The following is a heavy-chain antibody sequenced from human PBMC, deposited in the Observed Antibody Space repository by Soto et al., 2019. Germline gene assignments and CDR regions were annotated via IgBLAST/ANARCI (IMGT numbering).Heavy chain of an antibody. CDR1: GFTFSSYA. CDR2: ISYDGSNK. D-gene: IGHD2-21*02. J-gene: IGHJ4*02. V-gene: IGHV3-30-3*01. CDR3: ARDSSDCYYFDY. Sequence: QVQLVESGGGVVQPGRSLRLSCAASGFTFSSYAMHWVRQAPGKGLEWVAVISYDGSNKYYADSVKGRFTISRDNSKNTLYLQMNSLRAEDTAVYYCARDSSDCYYFDYWGQGTLVTVSS.